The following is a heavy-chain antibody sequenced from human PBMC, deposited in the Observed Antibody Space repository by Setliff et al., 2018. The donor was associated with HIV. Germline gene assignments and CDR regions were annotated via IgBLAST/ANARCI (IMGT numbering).Heavy chain of an antibody. CDR3: ARHHELTAHGLFDS. J-gene: IGHJ4*02. V-gene: IGHV4-39*07. D-gene: IGHD1-7*01. CDR2: IDHSGGP. CDR1: GASISSSTDY. Sequence: SETLSLTCTVSGASISSSTDYWGWIRQSPGKGLEWIGEIDHSGGPNYKSSLKSRVTITIDTSKKQFSLKVTSVTAADTAIYYCARHHELTAHGLFDSWGQGTLVTVSS.